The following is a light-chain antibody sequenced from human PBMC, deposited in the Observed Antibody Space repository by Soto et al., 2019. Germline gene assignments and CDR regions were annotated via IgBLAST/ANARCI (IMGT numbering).Light chain of an antibody. J-gene: IGLJ2*01. CDR1: SSDVGGYDY. CDR3: SSFTSSSTLEVV. Sequence: QSALTQPASVSGSPGQPITISCTGTSSDVGGYDYVSWYQQHPGKAPKLMIYEVRNRPSGVSNRFSGSKSGNTASLTISGLQAEDEADYYCSSFTSSSTLEVVVGGGTKLTVL. CDR2: EVR. V-gene: IGLV2-14*01.